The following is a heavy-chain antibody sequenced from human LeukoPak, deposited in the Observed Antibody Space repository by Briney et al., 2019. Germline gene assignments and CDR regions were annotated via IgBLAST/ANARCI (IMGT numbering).Heavy chain of an antibody. CDR3: AGAKYSSSWYGGWFDP. CDR2: INHSGST. CDR1: GGSFSGYY. J-gene: IGHJ5*02. Sequence: PSETLSLTCAVYGGSFSGYYWSWIRQPPGKGLEWIGEINHSGSTNYNPSLKSRVTISVDTSKNQFSLKLSSVTAADTAVYYCAGAKYSSSWYGGWFDPWGQGTLVTVSS. D-gene: IGHD6-13*01. V-gene: IGHV4-34*01.